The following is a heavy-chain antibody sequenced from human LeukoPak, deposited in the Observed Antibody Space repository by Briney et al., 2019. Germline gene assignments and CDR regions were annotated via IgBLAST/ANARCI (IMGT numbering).Heavy chain of an antibody. Sequence: PGGSLRLSCAASGFTFSSYWMHWVRQAPGKGLEWVSYISSSSSTIHYADSVKGRFTISRDNAKNSLYLQMNSLRAEDTAVYYCARKALYGDSEDYWGQGTLVTVSS. CDR2: ISSSSSTI. V-gene: IGHV3-48*01. D-gene: IGHD4-17*01. CDR3: ARKALYGDSEDY. J-gene: IGHJ4*02. CDR1: GFTFSSYW.